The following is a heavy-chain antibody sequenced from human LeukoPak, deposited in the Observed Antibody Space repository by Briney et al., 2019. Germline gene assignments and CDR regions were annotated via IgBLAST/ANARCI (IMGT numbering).Heavy chain of an antibody. J-gene: IGHJ3*02. D-gene: IGHD3-22*01. Sequence: SVKVSCKASGGTFSSYAISWVRQAPGQGLEWMGGIIPIFGTANYAQKFQGRVTITADESTSTAYMELSSLRSEDTAVYYCARVYYYDSSGYYDDAFDIWGQGTMVTVSS. CDR3: ARVYYYDSSGYYDDAFDI. CDR1: GGTFSSYA. CDR2: IIPIFGTA. V-gene: IGHV1-69*13.